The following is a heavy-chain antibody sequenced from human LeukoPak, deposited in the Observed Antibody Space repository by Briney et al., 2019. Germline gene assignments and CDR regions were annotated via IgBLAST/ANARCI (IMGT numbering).Heavy chain of an antibody. D-gene: IGHD5-18*01. CDR2: ISYSGST. V-gene: IGHV4-59*12. CDR1: GASISSYY. Sequence: SETLSLTCTASGASISSYYWSWIRQPPGKGLECIAYISYSGSTNYNPSLKSRVTISVDTSKNQFSLKLSSVTAADTAVYYCARGPFNVDTAMVTVPFLDYWGQGTLVTVSS. J-gene: IGHJ4*02. CDR3: ARGPFNVDTAMVTVPFLDY.